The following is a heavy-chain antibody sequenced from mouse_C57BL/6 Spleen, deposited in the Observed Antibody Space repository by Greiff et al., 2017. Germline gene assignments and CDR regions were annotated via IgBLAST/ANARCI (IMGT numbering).Heavy chain of an antibody. Sequence: QVQLQQPGAELVKPGASVKMSCKASGYTFTSYWITWVKQRPGQGLEWIGDIYPGSGSTNYTEKFKSKATLAVDTSSSTAYMQLSSLTSEDSAVYDCARGNYYGSSPFADWGQGTLVTVAA. D-gene: IGHD1-1*01. CDR3: ARGNYYGSSPFAD. CDR1: GYTFTSYW. V-gene: IGHV1-55*01. J-gene: IGHJ3*01. CDR2: IYPGSGST.